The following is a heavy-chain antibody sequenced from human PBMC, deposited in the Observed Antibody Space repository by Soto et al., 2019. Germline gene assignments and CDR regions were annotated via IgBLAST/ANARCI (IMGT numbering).Heavy chain of an antibody. J-gene: IGHJ6*02. CDR2: INPSGGST. CDR3: ARNLNYYDSSGYYWDYYYGIDV. D-gene: IGHD3-22*01. Sequence: SVKVSCKASGDTFTSYYMHWVRQAPGQGLEWMGIINPSGGSTSYAQKFQGRVTMTRDTSTSTVYMELSSLRSEDTAVYYCARNLNYYDSSGYYWDYYYGIDVWSQGTTVTVAS. CDR1: GDTFTSYY. V-gene: IGHV1-46*01.